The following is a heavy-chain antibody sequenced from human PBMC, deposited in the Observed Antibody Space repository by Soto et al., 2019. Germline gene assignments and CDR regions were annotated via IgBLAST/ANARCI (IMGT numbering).Heavy chain of an antibody. CDR3: ASLYGSGSY. Sequence: PSETLSLTCTVSGGSISSYYWSWSRQPPGKGLEWIGYIYYSGSTNYNPSLKSRVTISVDTSKNQFSLKLSSVTAADTAVYYCASLYGSGSYWGQGTLVTVS. CDR2: IYYSGST. J-gene: IGHJ4*02. V-gene: IGHV4-59*01. D-gene: IGHD3-10*01. CDR1: GGSISSYY.